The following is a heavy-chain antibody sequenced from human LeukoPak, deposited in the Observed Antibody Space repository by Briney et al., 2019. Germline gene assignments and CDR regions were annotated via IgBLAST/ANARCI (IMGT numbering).Heavy chain of an antibody. Sequence: GRSLRLSCAASGFIFSTYAMNWVRQAPGKGLEWVAVISDDGRQTYYADSVKGRFTISRDNSKNTVYLQMNSLRDEDSATYYCARVYLERLTAGYFDHWGQGTLVTVSP. D-gene: IGHD2-8*01. CDR1: GFIFSTYA. CDR2: ISDDGRQT. CDR3: ARVYLERLTAGYFDH. V-gene: IGHV3-30*04. J-gene: IGHJ4*02.